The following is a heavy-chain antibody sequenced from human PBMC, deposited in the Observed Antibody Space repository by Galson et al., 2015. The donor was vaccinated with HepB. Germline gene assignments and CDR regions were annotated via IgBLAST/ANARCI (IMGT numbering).Heavy chain of an antibody. Sequence: SPRLSCAASGFTFDDYGMSWVRQAPGKGLEWVSGINWNGGSTGYADSVKGRFTISRDNAKNSLYLQMNSLRAEDTALYYCARDGSYGPGDVWGQGTTVTVSS. D-gene: IGHD5-18*01. CDR2: INWNGGST. CDR3: ARDGSYGPGDV. V-gene: IGHV3-20*04. J-gene: IGHJ6*02. CDR1: GFTFDDYG.